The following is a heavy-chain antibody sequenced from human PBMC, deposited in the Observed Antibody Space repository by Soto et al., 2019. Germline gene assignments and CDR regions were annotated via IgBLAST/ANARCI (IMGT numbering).Heavy chain of an antibody. CDR3: ARDRKDYDFWSGYPTYYMDV. V-gene: IGHV1-46*03. D-gene: IGHD3-3*01. CDR2: INPSGGST. J-gene: IGHJ6*03. CDR1: GYTFTSYY. Sequence: QVQLVQSGAEVKKPGASVKVSCKASGYTFTSYYMHWVRQAPGQGLEWMGIINPSGGSTSYAQKFQGRGTMTRDTSTSTVYMELSSLRSEDTAVYYCARDRKDYDFWSGYPTYYMDVWGKGTTVTVSS.